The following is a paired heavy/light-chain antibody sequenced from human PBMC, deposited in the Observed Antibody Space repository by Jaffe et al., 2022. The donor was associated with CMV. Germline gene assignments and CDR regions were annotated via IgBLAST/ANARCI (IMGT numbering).Light chain of an antibody. V-gene: IGKV1-16*01. Sequence: IQMSQSPSSLSASVGDRVTITCRASQGISRYLAWFQQKPGKAPRSLIYAASTLQSGVPSRFNGSGSGTDFTLTITNLQPEDFATYYCHKYDRYPLTFGQGTRLDLK. CDR1: QGISRY. CDR3: HKYDRYPLT. CDR2: AAS. J-gene: IGKJ5*01.
Heavy chain of an antibody. CDR2: IKSNTYGGTT. Sequence: EMQLVESGGDLVKPGRSLRLACVASGFTFSPYGMSWFRQAPGKGPEWVGFIKSNTYGGTTEVAASVQGRFSLSRDDSKSIAYLQMNSLKIEDTGVYYCARDRAPELEVGLRPYYYYYGLDVWGQGTAVTVSS. D-gene: IGHD1-26*01. J-gene: IGHJ6*02. CDR1: GFTFSPYG. CDR3: ARDRAPELEVGLRPYYYYYGLDV. V-gene: IGHV3-49*05.